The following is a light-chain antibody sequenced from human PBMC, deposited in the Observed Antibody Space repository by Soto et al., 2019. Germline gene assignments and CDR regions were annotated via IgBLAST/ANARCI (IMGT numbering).Light chain of an antibody. CDR3: AAWDDSLSGRGWV. V-gene: IGLV1-47*01. J-gene: IGLJ3*02. Sequence: QSALTQPPSASGTPGQRVTISCSGSSSNIGSNYVYWYQQFPGTAPKLLIYRNNQRPSGVPDRFSGSKSGTSASLAISGLRSEDEADYYCAAWDDSLSGRGWVFGGGTKVTVL. CDR1: SSNIGSNY. CDR2: RNN.